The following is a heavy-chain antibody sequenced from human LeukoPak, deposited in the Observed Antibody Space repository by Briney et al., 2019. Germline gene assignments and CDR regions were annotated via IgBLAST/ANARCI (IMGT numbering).Heavy chain of an antibody. CDR1: GFTFSSYA. D-gene: IGHD3-22*01. CDR3: AKDMGYDSSGLDY. CDR2: ISYDGSNK. Sequence: GGSLRLSCAASGFTFSSYAMHWVRQAPGKGLEWVAVISYDGSNKYYADSVKGRFTISRDNSKNTLYLQMNSLRAEDTAVYYCAKDMGYDSSGLDYWGQGTLVTVSS. J-gene: IGHJ4*02. V-gene: IGHV3-30*04.